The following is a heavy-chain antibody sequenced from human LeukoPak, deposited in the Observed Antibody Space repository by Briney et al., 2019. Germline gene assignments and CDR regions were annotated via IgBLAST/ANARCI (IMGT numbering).Heavy chain of an antibody. Sequence: QSGGSLRLSCAASGFTFSSYAMTWVRQAPGKGLEWVSAITGSGGSRYYADSVKGWFTISRDNSKNTLYLQMNSLRAEDTAVYYCAKDGYTKQQLVRFRTIDPWGQGTLVTVSS. CDR2: ITGSGGSR. V-gene: IGHV3-23*01. J-gene: IGHJ5*02. D-gene: IGHD6-13*01. CDR1: GFTFSSYA. CDR3: AKDGYTKQQLVRFRTIDP.